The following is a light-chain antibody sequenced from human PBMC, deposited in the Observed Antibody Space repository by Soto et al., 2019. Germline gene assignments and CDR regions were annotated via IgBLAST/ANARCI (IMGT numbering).Light chain of an antibody. CDR1: SSDVGGYNY. V-gene: IGLV2-14*01. J-gene: IGLJ3*02. CDR2: EVS. CDR3: SSYTSSSTRV. Sequence: QSALTQPASVSGSPGQSITISCTGTSSDVGGYNYVSWYQQHPGKAPKLMIYEVSNRPSGVSNRFSGSKSGNTASLTISGLQAEDEADYYCSSYTSSSTRVFGGETHLTVL.